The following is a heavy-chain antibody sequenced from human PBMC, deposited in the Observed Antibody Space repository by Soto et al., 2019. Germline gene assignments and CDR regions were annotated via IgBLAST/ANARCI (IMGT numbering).Heavy chain of an antibody. CDR2: ISSSSSYI. CDR3: ARTDRMIPSARPNRFDP. J-gene: IGHJ5*02. CDR1: GFTFSSYS. V-gene: IGHV3-21*01. Sequence: HGGSLRLSCSASGFTFSSYSMNWVRQAPWKGLEWVSSISSSSSYIYYADSVKGRFTISRDNAKNSLYLQMNSLRAEDTAVYYCARTDRMIPSARPNRFDPRGQGTLVTVSS. D-gene: IGHD2-2*01.